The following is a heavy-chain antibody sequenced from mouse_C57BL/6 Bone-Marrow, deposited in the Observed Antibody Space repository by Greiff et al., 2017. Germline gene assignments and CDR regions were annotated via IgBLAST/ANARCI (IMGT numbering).Heavy chain of an antibody. CDR3: ARSPYAMDY. Sequence: QVQLKESGAELVRPGASVKLSCKASGYTFTDYYINWVKQRPGQGLEWIARIYPGSGNTYYNEKFKGKATLTAEKSSSTADMQLSSLTSEDSAVYFCARSPYAMDYWGQGTSVTVSS. V-gene: IGHV1-76*01. CDR1: GYTFTDYY. J-gene: IGHJ4*01. CDR2: IYPGSGNT.